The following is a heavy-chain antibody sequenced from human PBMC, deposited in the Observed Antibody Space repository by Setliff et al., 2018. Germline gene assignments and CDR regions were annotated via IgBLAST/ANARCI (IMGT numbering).Heavy chain of an antibody. V-gene: IGHV4-34*01. CDR1: GGSFSGYY. CDR2: INHSGST. Sequence: SETLSLTCAVYGGSFSGYYWGWIRQPPGKGLEWTGEINHSGSTNYNPSLKSRVTISVDTSKNQFSLKLSSVTAADTAVYYCARGRSNFWGYYFDYWFQGTLVTVSS. CDR3: ARGRSNFWGYYFDY. J-gene: IGHJ4*02. D-gene: IGHD3-3*01.